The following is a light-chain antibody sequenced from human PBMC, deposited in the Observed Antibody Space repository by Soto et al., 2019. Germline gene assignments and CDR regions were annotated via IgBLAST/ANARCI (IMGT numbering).Light chain of an antibody. V-gene: IGLV4-69*01. J-gene: IGLJ3*02. Sequence: QLVLTQSPSASASLGASVKLTCTLSSGHSSYTIAWHQQQPEKGPRYLMTLNSDGSHSKGDGNPDRFSGSSSGAERYLSISSLQSEDEADYYCQTWGTGIEVFGGGTKLTVL. CDR1: SGHSSYT. CDR3: QTWGTGIEV. CDR2: LNSDGSH.